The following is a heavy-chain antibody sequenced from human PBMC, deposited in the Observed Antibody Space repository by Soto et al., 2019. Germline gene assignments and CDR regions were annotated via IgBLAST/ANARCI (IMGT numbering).Heavy chain of an antibody. V-gene: IGHV4-59*01. J-gene: IGHJ6*02. D-gene: IGHD5-18*01. CDR3: ARVRGYSYGMTYYYYGMDV. CDR1: GGSINSFY. CDR2: IYYSGTT. Sequence: SETLSLTCNVSGGSINSFYWNWIRLAPGKGLQWIGYIYYSGTTNYNASLKSRVTISVDTSKSQFSLKLSSMTAADTAIYYCARVRGYSYGMTYYYYGMDVWGQGTTVTV.